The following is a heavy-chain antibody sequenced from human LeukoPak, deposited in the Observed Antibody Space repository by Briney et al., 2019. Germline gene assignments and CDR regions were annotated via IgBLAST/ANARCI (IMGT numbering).Heavy chain of an antibody. CDR1: GYSFTSYW. CDR2: INPGDSGT. D-gene: IGHD3-10*01. Sequence: GESLKISCKGSGYSFTSYWIGWVRQMPGKGLEWMVIINPGDSGTRYSPSFQGQVTISVDTSISTAFLYWSSLKASDTAMYYCARHASYYGSGSYYLDFWGQGTLVTVSS. CDR3: ARHASYYGSGSYYLDF. V-gene: IGHV5-51*01. J-gene: IGHJ4*02.